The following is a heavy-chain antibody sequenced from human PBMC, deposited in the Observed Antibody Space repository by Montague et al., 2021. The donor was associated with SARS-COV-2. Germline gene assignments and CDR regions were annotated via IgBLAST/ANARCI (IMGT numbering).Heavy chain of an antibody. J-gene: IGHJ4*02. CDR1: GSSVRSYY. D-gene: IGHD4-17*01. CDR2: IYDSGST. V-gene: IGHV4-59*02. CDR3: AGENTVTTFGGPYYIDS. Sequence: SETQSLTCIVSGSSVRSYYWSWIRQPPGKGLEWIGYIYDSGSTNYNPSLKSRVTISVDTSKNQFSLKLSSVTAADTAVYYCAGENTVTTFGGPYYIDSWGQGTLVTVSA.